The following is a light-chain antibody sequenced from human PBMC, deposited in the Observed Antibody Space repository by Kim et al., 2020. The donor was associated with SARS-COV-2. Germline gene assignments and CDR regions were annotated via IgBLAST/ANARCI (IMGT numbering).Light chain of an antibody. V-gene: IGKV3-20*01. CDR3: HHYGSSPQT. CDR1: QGITSTY. CDR2: GAS. Sequence: EIVLTQSPGTLSLSPGERATLSCRASQGITSTYLAWYQQKPGQAPRLLIYGASSRATGIPDRFSGSGSGTDFSLTISRLEPEDFGVYFCHHYGSSPQTFGQGIKVDIK. J-gene: IGKJ1*01.